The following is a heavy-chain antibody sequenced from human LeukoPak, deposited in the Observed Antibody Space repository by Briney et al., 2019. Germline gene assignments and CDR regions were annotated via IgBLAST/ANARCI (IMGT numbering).Heavy chain of an antibody. CDR2: INHSGST. D-gene: IGHD3-22*01. V-gene: IGHV4-34*01. CDR3: ARGPHTGVNYYDSSGYYY. Sequence: SETLSLTCAVYGGSFSGYYWSWIRQPPGKGLEWIGEINHSGSTNYNPSLKSRVTVSVDTSKNQFSLKLSSVTAADTAVYYCARGPHTGVNYYDSSGYYYWGQGTLVTVSS. CDR1: GGSFSGYY. J-gene: IGHJ4*02.